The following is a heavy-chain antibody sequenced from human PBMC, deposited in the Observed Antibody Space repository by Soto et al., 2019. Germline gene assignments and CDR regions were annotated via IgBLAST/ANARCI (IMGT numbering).Heavy chain of an antibody. Sequence: PGGSLRLSCAASGFTFSDYYMSWIRQAPGKGLEWVSYISTSGSTINYADSVKGRFTISRDNAKNSLYLQMNSLRSEDTAVYYCARDRLWFGDPWPRAFDIWGQGTMVTVSS. CDR3: ARDRLWFGDPWPRAFDI. J-gene: IGHJ3*02. CDR1: GFTFSDYY. D-gene: IGHD3-10*01. CDR2: ISTSGSTI. V-gene: IGHV3-11*01.